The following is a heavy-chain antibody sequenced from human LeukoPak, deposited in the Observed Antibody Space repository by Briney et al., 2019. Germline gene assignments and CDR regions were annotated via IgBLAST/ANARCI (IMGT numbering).Heavy chain of an antibody. CDR1: GGSISSYY. V-gene: IGHV4-59*01. CDR3: ARNLMITFGGVIVHGWFDP. D-gene: IGHD3-16*02. CDR2: IYYSGST. J-gene: IGHJ5*02. Sequence: SETLSLTCTVSGGSISSYYWSWIRQPPGKGLGWIGYIYYSGSTNYNPSLKSRVTISVDTSKNQFSLKLSSVTAADTAVYYCARNLMITFGGVIVHGWFDPWGQGTLVTVSS.